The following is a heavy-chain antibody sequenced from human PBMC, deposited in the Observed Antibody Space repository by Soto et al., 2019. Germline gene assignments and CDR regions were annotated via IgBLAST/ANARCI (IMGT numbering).Heavy chain of an antibody. J-gene: IGHJ4*02. V-gene: IGHV3-11*01. CDR2: IDSGDGTT. CDR3: VRPYYSSSWFPFDR. D-gene: IGHD6-13*01. Sequence: QVQLVESGGGLVKPGGSLRLSCTGSGFDFGDYYMSWIRQAPGKGLEWVSYIDSGDGTTYYTDSVKGRFTISRVNAKKTVYLQMSSLRVEDTALYYCVRPYYSSSWFPFDRWGQGTLVTVSS. CDR1: GFDFGDYY.